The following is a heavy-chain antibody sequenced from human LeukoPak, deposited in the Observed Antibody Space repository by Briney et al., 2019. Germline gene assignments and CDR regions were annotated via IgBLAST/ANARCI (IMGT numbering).Heavy chain of an antibody. CDR1: GGSISSYY. CDR2: IYYSGST. D-gene: IGHD2-2*01. CDR3: ARVLQNRYCSSTSCPDGGYYMDV. V-gene: IGHV4-59*01. Sequence: SETLSLTCTVSGGSISSYYWSWIRQPPGKGLEWIGYIYYSGSTNYNPSLKSRVTISVDTSKNQFSLKLSSVTAADTAVYYCARVLQNRYCSSTSCPDGGYYMDVWGKGTTVTVSS. J-gene: IGHJ6*03.